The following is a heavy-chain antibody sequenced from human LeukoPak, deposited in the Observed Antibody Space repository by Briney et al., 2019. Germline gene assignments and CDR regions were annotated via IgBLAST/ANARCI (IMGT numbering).Heavy chain of an antibody. J-gene: IGHJ5*02. CDR3: ARGRVGATSSWFDP. Sequence: SETLSLTCAVYGGSFSGYYWSWIRQPPGKRLEWIGEINHSGSTNYNPSLKSRVTISVDTSKNQFSLKLSSVTAADTAVYYCARGRVGATSSWFDPWGQGTLVTVSS. CDR2: INHSGST. CDR1: GGSFSGYY. D-gene: IGHD1-26*01. V-gene: IGHV4-34*01.